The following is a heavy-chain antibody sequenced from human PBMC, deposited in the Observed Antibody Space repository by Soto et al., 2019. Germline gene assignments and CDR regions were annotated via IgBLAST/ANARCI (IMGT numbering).Heavy chain of an antibody. J-gene: IGHJ4*02. D-gene: IGHD6-6*01. Sequence: PSETLSLTCAVSGGSISSSNWWSWVRQPPGKGLEWIGEIYHSGSTNYNPSLKSRVTISVDKSKNQFSLKLSSVTAADTAVYYCARGPLRGLVRTRSYFDYWGQGTLVTVSS. V-gene: IGHV4-4*02. CDR1: GGSISSSNW. CDR2: IYHSGST. CDR3: ARGPLRGLVRTRSYFDY.